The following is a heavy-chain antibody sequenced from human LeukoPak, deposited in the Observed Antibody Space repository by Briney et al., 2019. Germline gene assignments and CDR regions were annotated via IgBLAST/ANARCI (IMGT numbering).Heavy chain of an antibody. CDR2: IYSGGST. CDR3: ARSPVVVTAIWFDP. Sequence: GGSLRLSCAASGFTVSSNYMSWVRQAPGKGLEWVSVIYSGGSTYYADSVKGRFTISRDNSKNTLYLQMNSLRAEDTAVYYCARSPVVVTAIWFDPWGQGTLVTVSS. CDR1: GFTVSSNY. V-gene: IGHV3-53*01. J-gene: IGHJ5*02. D-gene: IGHD2-21*02.